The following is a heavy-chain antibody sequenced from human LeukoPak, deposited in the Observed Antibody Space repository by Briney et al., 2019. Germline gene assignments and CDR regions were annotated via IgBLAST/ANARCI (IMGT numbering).Heavy chain of an antibody. CDR2: ISSSSSYI. V-gene: IGHV3-21*04. CDR1: GFTFSSYS. D-gene: IGHD3-9*01. CDR3: AKDMRLAYILTGSDVFDI. Sequence: PGGSLRLSCAASGFTFSSYSMNWVRQAPGKGLEWVSSISSSSSYIYYADSVKGRFTISRDNAKNSLYLQMNSLRAEDTALYYCAKDMRLAYILTGSDVFDIWGQGTMVTVSS. J-gene: IGHJ3*02.